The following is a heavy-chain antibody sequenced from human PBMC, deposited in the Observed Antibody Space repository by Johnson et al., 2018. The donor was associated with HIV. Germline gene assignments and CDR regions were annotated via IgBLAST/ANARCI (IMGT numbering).Heavy chain of an antibody. CDR2: INWNGGST. CDR1: GLSVSINY. CDR3: AKGLGWELLTHDAFDI. D-gene: IGHD1-26*01. V-gene: IGHV3-20*04. J-gene: IGHJ3*02. Sequence: VQLVESGGGLIQPGGSLRLSCAVSGLSVSINYITWVRQAPGKGLEWVSGINWNGGSTGYADSVKGRFTISRDNAKNSLYLQMNSLRAEDTALYYCAKGLGWELLTHDAFDIWGQGTMVTVSS.